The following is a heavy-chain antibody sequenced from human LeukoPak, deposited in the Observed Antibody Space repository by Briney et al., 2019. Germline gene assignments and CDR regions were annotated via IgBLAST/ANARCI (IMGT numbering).Heavy chain of an antibody. V-gene: IGHV3-30*02. Sequence: PGGSLTLSCAASGLTFSSYGMHWVRQAPGKGLEWVAFIRYDGSNKYYADSVKGRFTISRYNSKNTLYLQMNSLRAEDTAVYSCAKDPVPYSSSWYRWFDPWGQGTLVTVPS. CDR2: IRYDGSNK. J-gene: IGHJ5*02. CDR3: AKDPVPYSSSWYRWFDP. CDR1: GLTFSSYG. D-gene: IGHD6-13*01.